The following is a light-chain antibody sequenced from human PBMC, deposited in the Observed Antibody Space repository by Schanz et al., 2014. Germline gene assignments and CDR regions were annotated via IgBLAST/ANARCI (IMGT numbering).Light chain of an antibody. CDR2: DVN. Sequence: QSALTQPASVSGSPGQSITISCTGTSSDVGGYDYVAWYQQHPGKAPKLIIYDVNNRPSGVSNRFSGSKSGNTASLTISGLQAEDEADYYCSSYTSSSTLLFGTGTKVTVL. J-gene: IGLJ1*01. CDR1: SSDVGGYDY. CDR3: SSYTSSSTLL. V-gene: IGLV2-14*03.